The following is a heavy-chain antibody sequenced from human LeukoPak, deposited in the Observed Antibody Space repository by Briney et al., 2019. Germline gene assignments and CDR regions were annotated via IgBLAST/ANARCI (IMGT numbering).Heavy chain of an antibody. CDR2: INHSGST. D-gene: IGHD1-26*01. V-gene: IGHV4-34*01. J-gene: IGHJ4*02. CDR3: ARRGELQYFDY. Sequence: PSETLSLTCAVYGGSFSGYYWGWIRQPPGKGLEWIGEINHSGSTNYNPSLKSRVAISVDTSKNQFSLKLSSVTAADTAVYYCARRGELQYFDYWGQGTLVTVSS. CDR1: GGSFSGYY.